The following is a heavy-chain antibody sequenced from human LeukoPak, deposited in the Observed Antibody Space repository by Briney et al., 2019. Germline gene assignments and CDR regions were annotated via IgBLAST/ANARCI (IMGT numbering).Heavy chain of an antibody. D-gene: IGHD2-21*01. Sequence: GGSLRLSCATSGFNFSDSRMTWVRQAPGKGLQWVANINRDGTEKHFLDSVERRFTISRDNAKKSLYLQMSSLRPQDTAVYFCVRGDWYFESWGQGTLVTVSS. CDR1: GFNFSDSR. V-gene: IGHV3-7*04. CDR3: VRGDWYFES. J-gene: IGHJ4*02. CDR2: INRDGTEK.